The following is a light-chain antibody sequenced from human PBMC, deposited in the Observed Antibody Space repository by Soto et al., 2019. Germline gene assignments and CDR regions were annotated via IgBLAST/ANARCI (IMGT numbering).Light chain of an antibody. CDR1: QSVSSN. V-gene: IGKV3-15*01. CDR2: GAS. Sequence: EIVMTQSPATLSVSPGERATLSCRASQSVSSNLAWYQQKPGQGPRLLFYGASTRATGIPARFIGSGSGTDFTLTIICLQSEDFAVYYCQQSNSWPYTFGQGTKLEIK. CDR3: QQSNSWPYT. J-gene: IGKJ2*01.